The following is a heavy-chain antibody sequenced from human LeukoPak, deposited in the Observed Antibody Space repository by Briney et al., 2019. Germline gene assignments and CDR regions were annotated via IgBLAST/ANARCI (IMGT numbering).Heavy chain of an antibody. CDR3: AKDVSDFYPYFDY. J-gene: IGHJ4*02. D-gene: IGHD5/OR15-5a*01. CDR2: ISGSGDGT. CDR1: GFTLRSYG. Sequence: GGSLRLSCAASGFTLRSYGMSWVRQAPGKGLEWVSTISGSGDGTWYADSVKGRFTISRDMSKNTLYLLMNSLRAEDTAVYYCAKDVSDFYPYFDYWGQGTLVTVSS. V-gene: IGHV3-23*01.